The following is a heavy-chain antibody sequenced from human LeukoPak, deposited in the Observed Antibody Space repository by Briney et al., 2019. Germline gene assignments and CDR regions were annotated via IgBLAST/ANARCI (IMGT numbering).Heavy chain of an antibody. CDR3: ARGPRITLIRGGQWYFYMDV. V-gene: IGHV1-46*01. CDR2: INPSGGST. Sequence: GASVKVSCKASGYTFTSYYMHWVRQAPGQGLEWMGIINPSGGSTSYAQKFQGRVTMTRDTSMSTVYMELSSLRSDDTAVYYCARGPRITLIRGGQWYFYMDVWGKGTTVTVSS. CDR1: GYTFTSYY. D-gene: IGHD3-10*01. J-gene: IGHJ6*03.